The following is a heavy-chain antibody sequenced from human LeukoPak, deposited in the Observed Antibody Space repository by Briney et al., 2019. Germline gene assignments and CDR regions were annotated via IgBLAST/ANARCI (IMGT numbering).Heavy chain of an antibody. V-gene: IGHV3-23*01. CDR1: GFTFNSYA. CDR3: AKERSEVVVAATNY. D-gene: IGHD2-15*01. Sequence: PGGSLRLSCAASGFTFNSYAMTWVRQAPGKGLEWVSCITGGGDTTYYADSVRGRFTISRDNSKNTLSLQINSLRAEDTAVYYCAKERSEVVVAATNYWGQGTLVTVSS. J-gene: IGHJ4*02. CDR2: ITGGGDTT.